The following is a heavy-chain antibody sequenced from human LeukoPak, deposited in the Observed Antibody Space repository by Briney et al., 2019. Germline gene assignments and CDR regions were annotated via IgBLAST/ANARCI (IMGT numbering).Heavy chain of an antibody. Sequence: ASVKVSCKVSGYTLTELSMHWVRQAPGKGLEWMGGFDPEDGETIYAQKFQGRVTMTEDTSTDTAYMELSSLRSEDTAVYYCATVPHCSSTSCSLLNYYYYYMDVWGKGTTVTVSS. J-gene: IGHJ6*03. CDR1: GYTLTELS. CDR2: FDPEDGET. V-gene: IGHV1-24*01. D-gene: IGHD2-2*01. CDR3: ATVPHCSSTSCSLLNYYYYYMDV.